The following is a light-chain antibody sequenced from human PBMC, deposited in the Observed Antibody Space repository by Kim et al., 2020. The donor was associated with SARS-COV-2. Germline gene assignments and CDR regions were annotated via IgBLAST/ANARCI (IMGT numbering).Light chain of an antibody. V-gene: IGLV7-46*01. CDR1: TGPGISNQW. CDR2: ATN. Sequence: PGGTVTLTGASSTGPGISNQWPYWVQQKPGQVPRTLIYATNHRHSWTPARFSGSLFGGKAALTLSGAQPDDEADYYCSLNYAGGRMFGGGTKLTVL. J-gene: IGLJ3*02. CDR3: SLNYAGGRM.